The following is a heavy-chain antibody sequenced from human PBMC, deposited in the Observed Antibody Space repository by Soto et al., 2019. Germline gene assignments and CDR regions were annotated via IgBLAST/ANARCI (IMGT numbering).Heavy chain of an antibody. Sequence: SGPTLVNPTQTLTLTCTFSGFSLTTSGVVVGWIRQPPGKALEWLALIYWSDDKRYSPSLRGRLTITKDTSKNQVVLAMTNMDPVDTATYYCAHHTITPATNWFDPWGLGTLVTVSS. CDR2: IYWSDDK. J-gene: IGHJ5*02. V-gene: IGHV2-5*01. D-gene: IGHD2-2*01. CDR3: AHHTITPATNWFDP. CDR1: GFSLTTSGVV.